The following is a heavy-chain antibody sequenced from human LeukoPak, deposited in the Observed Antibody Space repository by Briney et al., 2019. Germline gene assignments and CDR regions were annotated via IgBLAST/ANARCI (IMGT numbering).Heavy chain of an antibody. CDR3: ARTLWFGEFLTYYFDY. CDR2: INPNSGDT. Sequence: ASVKVSCKAFRYTFTGYYMHWVRQAPGQGLEWMGWINPNSGDTNYAQKLQGRVTMTTDTSTSTAYMELRSLRSDDTAVYYCARTLWFGEFLTYYFDYWGQGTLVTVSS. D-gene: IGHD3-10*01. V-gene: IGHV1-2*02. CDR1: RYTFTGYY. J-gene: IGHJ4*02.